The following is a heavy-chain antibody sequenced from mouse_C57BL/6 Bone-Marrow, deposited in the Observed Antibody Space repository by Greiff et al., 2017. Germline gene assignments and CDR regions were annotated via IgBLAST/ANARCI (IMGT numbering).Heavy chain of an antibody. CDR2: ISSGSSTI. CDR1: GFTFSDYG. V-gene: IGHV5-17*01. Sequence: EVHLVESGGGLVKPGGSLKLSCAASGFTFSDYGMHWVRQAPEKGLEWVAYISSGSSTIYYADTVKGRFTISRDNAKNTLFLQMTSLRSEDTAMYYCASYYYGSSSPYYFDYWGQGTTLTVSS. D-gene: IGHD1-1*01. CDR3: ASYYYGSSSPYYFDY. J-gene: IGHJ2*01.